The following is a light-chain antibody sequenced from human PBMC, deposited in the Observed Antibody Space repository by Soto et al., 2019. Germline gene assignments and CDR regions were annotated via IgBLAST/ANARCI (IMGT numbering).Light chain of an antibody. CDR3: SSYGGSNNLV. Sequence: QSALTQPASVSGSPGQSITISCTGTSGDVGPYNFVSWYQQHPGKVPKLIIFEVSKRPSGVPDRFSGSKSGNTASLTVSGLQAEDEADYYCSSYGGSNNLVFGGGTKLTVL. CDR2: EVS. CDR1: SGDVGPYNF. J-gene: IGLJ2*01. V-gene: IGLV2-8*01.